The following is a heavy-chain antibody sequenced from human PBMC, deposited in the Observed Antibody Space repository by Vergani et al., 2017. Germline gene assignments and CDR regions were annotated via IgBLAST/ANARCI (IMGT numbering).Heavy chain of an antibody. CDR2: IIPIFGTA. CDR1: GGTFSSYA. CDR3: ARDRVDIVATTTYYYYYYGMDV. J-gene: IGHJ6*02. V-gene: IGHV1-69*12. D-gene: IGHD5-12*01. Sequence: QVQLVQSGAEVKKPGSSVKVSCKASGGTFSSYAISWVRQAPGQGLEWMGGIIPIFGTANYAQKFQGRVTTTADESTSTAYMELSSLRSEDTAVYYCARDRVDIVATTTYYYYYYGMDVWGQGP.